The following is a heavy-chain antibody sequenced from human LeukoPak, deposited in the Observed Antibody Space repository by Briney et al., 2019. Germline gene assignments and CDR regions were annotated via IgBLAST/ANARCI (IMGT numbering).Heavy chain of an antibody. D-gene: IGHD2-15*01. J-gene: IGHJ6*02. Sequence: GGSLRLSCAASRFTFSSYAMHWVRQAPGKGLEWVAVISFDGPSQYYADSVKGRFTISRDNSKNTLYLQMNSLRAEDTAVYYCASPVGAYGMDVWGQGTTVTVSS. CDR2: ISFDGPSQ. CDR1: RFTFSSYA. CDR3: ASPVGAYGMDV. V-gene: IGHV3-30-3*01.